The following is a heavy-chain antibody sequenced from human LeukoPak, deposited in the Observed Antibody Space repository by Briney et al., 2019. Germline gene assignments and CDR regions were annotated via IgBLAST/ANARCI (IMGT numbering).Heavy chain of an antibody. J-gene: IGHJ4*02. CDR3: ARGPYSSSWYAHFDY. D-gene: IGHD6-13*01. Sequence: PGGSLRLSCAASGFTFSSYSMNWVRQAPGKGLEWVSCVSGSSSYIYYADSVKGRFTISRDNAKNSLYLQMNSLRAEDTAVYYCARGPYSSSWYAHFDYWGQGTLVTVSS. CDR1: GFTFSSYS. V-gene: IGHV3-21*01. CDR2: VSGSSSYI.